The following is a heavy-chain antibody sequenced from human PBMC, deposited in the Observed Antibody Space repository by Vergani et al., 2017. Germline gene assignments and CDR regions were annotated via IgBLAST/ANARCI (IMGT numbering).Heavy chain of an antibody. D-gene: IGHD3-22*01. V-gene: IGHV2-70*04. CDR2: IDWDDDK. CDR1: GFSLSTSGMR. CDR3: ARIWGSGYYYGAFDI. Sequence: QVTLKESGPALVKPTQTLTLTCTFSGFSLSTSGMRVNWIRPPPGKALEWLARIDWDDDKFYSTSLKTRLTISKDTSKIQVVLTMTNMGPVDTATYYCARIWGSGYYYGAFDIWGQGTMVTVSS. J-gene: IGHJ3*02.